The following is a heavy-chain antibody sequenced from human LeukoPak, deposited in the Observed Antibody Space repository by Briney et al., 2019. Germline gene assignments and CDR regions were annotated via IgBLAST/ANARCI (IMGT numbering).Heavy chain of an antibody. CDR1: GFTFSRYG. V-gene: IGHV3-30*18. CDR2: ISYDASNK. Sequence: PGGSLRLSCAASGFTFSRYGMHWVRQTPGKGLEWVAVISYDASNKYYADSVKGRFTISRDNSKNTLYLQMNSLRAEDTAVYYCAKQESTYYYDSSGTDSDYWGQGTLVTVSS. J-gene: IGHJ4*02. D-gene: IGHD3-22*01. CDR3: AKQESTYYYDSSGTDSDY.